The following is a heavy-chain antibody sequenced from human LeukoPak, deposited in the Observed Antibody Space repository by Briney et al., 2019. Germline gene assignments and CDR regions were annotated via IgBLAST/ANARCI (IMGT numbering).Heavy chain of an antibody. D-gene: IGHD1-26*01. CDR1: GFTFSTYA. J-gene: IGHJ3*02. CDR3: ATHSGTKSGTGSFDM. V-gene: IGHV3-23*01. Sequence: GGSLRLTCAASGFTFSTYAMSWVRQAPGKGLEWVSSMSASGGSIYYADSVKGRFTISRDNSKSTLYLQMNSLRADDTANYYCATHSGTKSGTGSFDMCGQRTMVTVSS. CDR2: MSASGGSI.